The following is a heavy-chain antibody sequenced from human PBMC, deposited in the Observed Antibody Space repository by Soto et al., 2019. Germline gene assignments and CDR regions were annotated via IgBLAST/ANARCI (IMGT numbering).Heavy chain of an antibody. Sequence: GGFRRPSLTVSGSICRSYDISWVRQAPGKGLDWGSTILGGGRPHYEASVKGAFTLSRHTSKTTAYLRMNGLTAGDTAVYCCAKANETSEGPFDIYGQGAMVTVSS. CDR3: AKANETSEGPFDI. J-gene: IGHJ3*02. V-gene: IGHV3-23*01. D-gene: IGHD3-22*01. CDR2: ILGGGRP. CDR1: GSICRSYD.